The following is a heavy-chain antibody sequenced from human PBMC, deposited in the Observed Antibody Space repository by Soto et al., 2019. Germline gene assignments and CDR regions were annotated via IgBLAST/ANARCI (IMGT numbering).Heavy chain of an antibody. Sequence: SLRLSCAASGFTFSSFGMHWFRQAPGKGLEWVAVISYDGTEEKYADSVKGRATVSRDNSKNTVYLQMNRLRGDDSAIYYCAKGRFDVVTISPFDHWGQGTLVTVSS. D-gene: IGHD3-3*02. CDR3: AKGRFDVVTISPFDH. CDR2: ISYDGTEE. V-gene: IGHV3-30*18. J-gene: IGHJ4*01. CDR1: GFTFSSFG.